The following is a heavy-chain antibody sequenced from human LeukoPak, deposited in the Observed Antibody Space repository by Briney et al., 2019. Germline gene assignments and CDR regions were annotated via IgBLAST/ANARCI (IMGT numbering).Heavy chain of an antibody. Sequence: ASVNVSCKASGYTFTGYYMHWVRQAPGQGLEWMGWINPNSGGTNYAQKFQGRVTMTRDTSISTAYMELSRLRSDDTAVYYCARDIVVVVAATRRSYFQHWGQGTLVTVSS. CDR1: GYTFTGYY. V-gene: IGHV1-2*02. J-gene: IGHJ1*01. CDR2: INPNSGGT. CDR3: ARDIVVVVAATRRSYFQH. D-gene: IGHD2-15*01.